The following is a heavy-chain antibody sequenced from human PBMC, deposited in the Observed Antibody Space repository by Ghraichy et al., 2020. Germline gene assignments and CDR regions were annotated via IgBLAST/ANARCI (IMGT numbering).Heavy chain of an antibody. Sequence: GSLRLSCAASGFTFRNAWMNWVRQAPGKGLEWVGGIKPITDPEPKVYAPPVRGRFTIQRDDSRNTLYLQMNSLKSDDTAIYYCTTETPSSHNWGPLNDFFDVWGQGTMVTVSS. D-gene: IGHD7-27*01. CDR3: TTETPSSHNWGPLNDFFDV. CDR1: GFTFRNAW. V-gene: IGHV3-15*01. CDR2: IKPITDPEPK. J-gene: IGHJ3*01.